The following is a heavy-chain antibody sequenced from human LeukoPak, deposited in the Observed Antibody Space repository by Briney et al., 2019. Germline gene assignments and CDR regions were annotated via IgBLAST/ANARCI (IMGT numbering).Heavy chain of an antibody. J-gene: IGHJ4*02. CDR1: GFTFSSYS. D-gene: IGHD3-16*01. CDR2: ISSSSSYI. V-gene: IGHV3-21*01. CDR3: ARGIYDYVGRSYFDY. Sequence: GGSLRLACAASGFTFSSYSMNWVRQAPGKGLEWVSSISSSSSYIYYADSVKGRFTISRDNAKNSLYLQMNSLRAEDTAVYYCARGIYDYVGRSYFDYWGQGTLVTVSS.